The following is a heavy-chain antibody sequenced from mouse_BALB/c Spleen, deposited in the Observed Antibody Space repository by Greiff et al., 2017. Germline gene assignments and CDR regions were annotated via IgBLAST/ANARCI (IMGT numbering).Heavy chain of an antibody. CDR1: GFTFSSYA. Sequence: EVQLQESGGGLVKPGGSLKLSCAASGFTFSSYAMSWVRQTPEKRLEWVASISSGGSTYYPDSVKGRFTISRDNARNILYLQMSSLRSEDTAMYYCARRDYGSSPLAMDYWGQGTSVTVSS. J-gene: IGHJ4*01. V-gene: IGHV5-6-5*01. CDR3: ARRDYGSSPLAMDY. D-gene: IGHD1-1*01. CDR2: ISSGGST.